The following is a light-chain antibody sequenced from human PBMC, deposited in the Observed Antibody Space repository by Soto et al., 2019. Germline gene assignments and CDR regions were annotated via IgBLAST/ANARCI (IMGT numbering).Light chain of an antibody. V-gene: IGKV3-11*01. Sequence: EIVLTQSPATLSLSPGERATLSCRAIQSFSSYLAWYQQKPGQAPGLLIYDASNRATGIPARFSGSGSGTDFTLTISSLEPEDFAVYYCQQRSNWYTFGQGTKLEIK. J-gene: IGKJ2*01. CDR1: QSFSSY. CDR3: QQRSNWYT. CDR2: DAS.